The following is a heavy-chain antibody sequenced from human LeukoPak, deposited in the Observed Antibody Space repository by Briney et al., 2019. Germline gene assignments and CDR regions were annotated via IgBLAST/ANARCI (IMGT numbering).Heavy chain of an antibody. Sequence: SETLSLTCTVSGGSISSSSYYWGWIRQPPGKGLEWIVSIYYSGSTYYNPSLKSRVTIAVDTSKNQFSLRLSSVTAADTAVYYCARHPYGRNSYFDYWGEGTLVTVSS. D-gene: IGHD4-23*01. CDR1: GGSISSSSYY. CDR3: ARHPYGRNSYFDY. CDR2: IYYSGST. V-gene: IGHV4-39*01. J-gene: IGHJ4*02.